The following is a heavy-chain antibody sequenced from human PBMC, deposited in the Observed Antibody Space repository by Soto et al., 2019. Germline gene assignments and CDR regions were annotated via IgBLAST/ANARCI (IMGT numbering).Heavy chain of an antibody. D-gene: IGHD6-19*01. Sequence: PGESQKISSKGSGGNFTSYWISWVRQMTGKGLEWMGRIDPSDSYTNYSPSFQGHVTISADKSISTAYLQWSSLKASDTAMYYCARHYIAVAGRENWFDPWGQGTLVTVSS. CDR2: IDPSDSYT. V-gene: IGHV5-10-1*01. CDR1: GGNFTSYW. CDR3: ARHYIAVAGRENWFDP. J-gene: IGHJ5*02.